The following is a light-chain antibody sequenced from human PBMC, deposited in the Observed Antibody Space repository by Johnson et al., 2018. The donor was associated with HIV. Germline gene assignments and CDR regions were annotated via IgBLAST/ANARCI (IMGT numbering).Light chain of an antibody. J-gene: IGLJ1*01. CDR2: DNG. CDR1: SSNIGNNY. V-gene: IGLV1-51*01. CDR3: GVWDSSLSAHYV. Sequence: QSVLTQPPSVSAAPGQKVTISCSGSSSNIGNNYVSWYQQLPGTAPKLLIYDNGKRPSGIPDRFSGSKSGTSATLGITGLPTGDEADYYCGVWDSSLSAHYVFGSGTKIVVL.